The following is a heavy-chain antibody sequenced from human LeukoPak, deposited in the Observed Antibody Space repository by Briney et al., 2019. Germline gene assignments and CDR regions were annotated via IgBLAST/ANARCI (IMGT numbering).Heavy chain of an antibody. CDR1: GFTFSSYV. V-gene: IGHV3-30*18. CDR2: ISYDGSNK. D-gene: IGHD4-11*01. CDR3: AKDRRDYRFDY. J-gene: IGHJ4*02. Sequence: GRSLRLSCAASGFTFSSYVMHWVRQAPGKGLEWVAVISYDGSNKYYADSVKGRFTISRDNSKNTLYLQMNSLRAEDTAVYYCAKDRRDYRFDYWGQGTLVTVSS.